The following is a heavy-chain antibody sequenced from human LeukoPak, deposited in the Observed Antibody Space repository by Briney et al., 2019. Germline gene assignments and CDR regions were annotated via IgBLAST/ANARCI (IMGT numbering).Heavy chain of an antibody. CDR2: ISSSSYI. D-gene: IGHD3-10*01. Sequence: GGSLRLSCAASGFTFSSYSMNWVRQAPGKGLEWVSSISSSSYIYYADSVKGRFTISRDNAKNSLYLQMNSLRAEDTAVYYCARDPRGGSGSYRDYWGQGTLVTVSS. V-gene: IGHV3-21*01. CDR1: GFTFSSYS. CDR3: ARDPRGGSGSYRDY. J-gene: IGHJ4*02.